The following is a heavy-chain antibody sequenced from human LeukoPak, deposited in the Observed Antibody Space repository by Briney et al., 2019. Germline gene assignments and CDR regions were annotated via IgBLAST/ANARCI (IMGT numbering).Heavy chain of an antibody. V-gene: IGHV1-18*01. Sequence: ASVKVSCKASGYIFTNYGINWVRQAPGQGLEWMGWISAYNGHTKYVQKLQGRVAMTTDTSTSTVYMDLRSLRSDDTAVYYCARDPRHRLVWFGEETRFYYMDVWGKGTTVTISS. CDR3: ARDPRHRLVWFGEETRFYYMDV. D-gene: IGHD3-10*01. CDR1: GYIFTNYG. J-gene: IGHJ6*03. CDR2: ISAYNGHT.